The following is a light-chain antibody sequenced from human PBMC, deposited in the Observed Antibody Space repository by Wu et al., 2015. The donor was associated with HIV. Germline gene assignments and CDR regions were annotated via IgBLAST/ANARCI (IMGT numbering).Light chain of an antibody. CDR1: QSVVSSY. CDR2: GAS. V-gene: IGKV3-20*01. Sequence: EIVLTQSPGTLSLSPGERAILSCRASQSVVSSYLAWYQQKSGQTPRLLIYGASSRATGIPDRFSGSGSGTDFTLTISRLEPEDFAVYYCQFYGHSLLFGGGTKVDIK. CDR3: QFYGHSLL. J-gene: IGKJ4*01.